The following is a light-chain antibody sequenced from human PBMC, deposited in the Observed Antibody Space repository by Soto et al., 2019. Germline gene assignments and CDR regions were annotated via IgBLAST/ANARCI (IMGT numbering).Light chain of an antibody. Sequence: QSALTQPASVSGSPGQSITISCTGTSSDVGSSNLVSWYQQHPGKAPKLIIYEGIQRPSGLSHRFSGSKSANTASLTISGLQNEDEADYYCCSYAGGNTFAFGGGTKVTVL. CDR1: SSDVGSSNL. CDR2: EGI. V-gene: IGLV2-23*03. J-gene: IGLJ3*02. CDR3: CSYAGGNTFA.